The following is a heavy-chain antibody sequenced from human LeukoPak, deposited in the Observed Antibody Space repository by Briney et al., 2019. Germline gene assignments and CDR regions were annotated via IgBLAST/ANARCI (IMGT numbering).Heavy chain of an antibody. V-gene: IGHV3-74*01. CDR1: GFTFSSYW. D-gene: IGHD1-26*01. Sequence: QPGGSLRLSCAASGFTFSSYWMHWVRQAPGKGLVWVSRISSDGSSTSYADSVKGRFTISRDNAKNTLYLQMNSLRAEDTAVYYCASTSFRQWELLGLAFDIWGQGTMVTVSS. CDR2: ISSDGSST. J-gene: IGHJ3*02. CDR3: ASTSFRQWELLGLAFDI.